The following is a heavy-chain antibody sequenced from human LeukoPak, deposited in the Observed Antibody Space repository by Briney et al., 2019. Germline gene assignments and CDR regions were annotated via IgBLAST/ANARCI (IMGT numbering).Heavy chain of an antibody. V-gene: IGHV3-7*01. CDR3: ARDKVVGPTKFDS. CDR2: IKQDGGEI. CDR1: GFTFSSYG. J-gene: IGHJ5*01. D-gene: IGHD1-26*01. Sequence: GRSLRLSCAASGFTFSSYGMHWVRQAPGKGLEWVANIKQDGGEIYYVDSVKGRFTISRDNAKNSVYLHMNSLRAEDTAVYYCARDKVVGPTKFDSWGQGTLVTVSS.